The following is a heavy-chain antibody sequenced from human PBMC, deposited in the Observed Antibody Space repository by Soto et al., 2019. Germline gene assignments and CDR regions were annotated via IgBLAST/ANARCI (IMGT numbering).Heavy chain of an antibody. CDR1: GYTFTSYG. CDR2: ISAYNGNT. D-gene: IGHD3-10*01. Sequence: ASVKVSCKASGYTFTSYGISWVRQAPGQGLEWMGWISAYNGNTNYAQKLQGRVTMTTDTSTSTAYMELRSLRSDDTAVYYCARDRAGFGGFYNWFDPWGQGTLVTGSA. V-gene: IGHV1-18*01. CDR3: ARDRAGFGGFYNWFDP. J-gene: IGHJ5*02.